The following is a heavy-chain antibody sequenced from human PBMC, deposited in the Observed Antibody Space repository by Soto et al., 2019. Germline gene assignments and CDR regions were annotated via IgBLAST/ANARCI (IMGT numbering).Heavy chain of an antibody. Sequence: QVRLVQSGAEVKKPGASVKVSCKASGYIFTNYIITWVQQAPGHGLEWMGWIIVYNGDTNSAQSLQGRVTMTADTSTSTVHMELRSLRPDDTAVYYCARAYSSGWPNFDYWGQGTLVTVSS. V-gene: IGHV1-18*01. J-gene: IGHJ4*02. CDR3: ARAYSSGWPNFDY. D-gene: IGHD6-19*01. CDR2: IIVYNGDT. CDR1: GYIFTNYI.